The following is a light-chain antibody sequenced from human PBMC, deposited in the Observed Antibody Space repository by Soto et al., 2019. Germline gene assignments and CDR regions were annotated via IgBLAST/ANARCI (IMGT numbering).Light chain of an antibody. Sequence: EIGLTQSPGTLSLSPGEGATLSCRASQSVRYNYLAWYQQKPGQAPRLLIYGVSTRATGIPARFSGSGSGTDFTLTISRLEPEDFAVYYCQQYGSSLWTFGQGTKVDIK. J-gene: IGKJ1*01. CDR2: GVS. CDR1: QSVRYNY. V-gene: IGKV3-20*01. CDR3: QQYGSSLWT.